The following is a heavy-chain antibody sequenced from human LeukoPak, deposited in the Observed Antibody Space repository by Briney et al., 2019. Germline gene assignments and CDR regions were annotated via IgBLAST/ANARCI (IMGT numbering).Heavy chain of an antibody. CDR2: IYYSGSA. Sequence: PSETLSLTCTVSGGSISSYYWSWIRQPPGKGLEWIGYIYYSGSANYNPSLKSRVTISVDTSKNQFSLKLSSVTAADTAVYYCARGKSITMIVVDWGQGTLVTVSS. J-gene: IGHJ4*02. D-gene: IGHD3-22*01. CDR3: ARGKSITMIVVD. V-gene: IGHV4-59*01. CDR1: GGSISSYY.